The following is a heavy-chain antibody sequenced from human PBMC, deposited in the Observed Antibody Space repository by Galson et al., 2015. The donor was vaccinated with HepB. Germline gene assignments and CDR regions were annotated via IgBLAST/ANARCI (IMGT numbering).Heavy chain of an antibody. Sequence: TLSLTCTVSGGSIRSSSSYWAWIRQPPGKGLEWIGKVYYSGNTYYNPSLKSRVTISVDTSKNQFSLRLTSVTAADTAVYYCARRPGWGIVEADNWFDPWGQGTLVIVSS. CDR1: GGSIRSSSSY. D-gene: IGHD6-13*01. CDR2: VYYSGNT. CDR3: ARRPGWGIVEADNWFDP. V-gene: IGHV4-39*01. J-gene: IGHJ5*02.